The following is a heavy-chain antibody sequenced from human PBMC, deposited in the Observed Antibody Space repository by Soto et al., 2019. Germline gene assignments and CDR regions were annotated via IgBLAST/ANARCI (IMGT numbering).Heavy chain of an antibody. D-gene: IGHD3-22*01. CDR1: GDSFSMYS. CDR2: IIPMLGRP. Sequence: QVQLVQSGAEVKKPGSSVKVSCRVSGDSFSMYSISWVRQAPGQGLEWLGGIIPMLGRPSYAQGFKGRVTITADKSTTTAYMELSSLRFEDTAVYYCARERSRYDRSGYYRPDYWGRGTLVTVSS. J-gene: IGHJ4*02. V-gene: IGHV1-69*06. CDR3: ARERSRYDRSGYYRPDY.